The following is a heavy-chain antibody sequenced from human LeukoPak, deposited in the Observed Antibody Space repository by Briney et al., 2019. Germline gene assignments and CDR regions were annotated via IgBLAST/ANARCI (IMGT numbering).Heavy chain of an antibody. Sequence: GGSLRLSCAASGFTFSSYEMNWVRQAPGKGLEWVSYISSSGSTIYYADSVKGRFTISRDNSKNTLYLQMNSLRAEDTAVYYCARVRESYAFDIWGQGTMVTVSS. D-gene: IGHD3-10*01. CDR1: GFTFSSYE. V-gene: IGHV3-48*03. CDR2: ISSSGSTI. J-gene: IGHJ3*02. CDR3: ARVRESYAFDI.